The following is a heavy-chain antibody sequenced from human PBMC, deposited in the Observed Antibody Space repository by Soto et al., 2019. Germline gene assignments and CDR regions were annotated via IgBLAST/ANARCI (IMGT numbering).Heavy chain of an antibody. Sequence: LSLTCTVSGGSISSGGYYWSWIRQHPGKGLEWIGYIYYSGSTYYNPSLKSRGTISVDTSKNQFSLKLSSVTAADTAVYYCASSSTENNWFDPWGQGTLVTVSA. V-gene: IGHV4-31*03. D-gene: IGHD2-2*01. J-gene: IGHJ5*02. CDR3: ASSSTENNWFDP. CDR2: IYYSGST. CDR1: GGSISSGGYY.